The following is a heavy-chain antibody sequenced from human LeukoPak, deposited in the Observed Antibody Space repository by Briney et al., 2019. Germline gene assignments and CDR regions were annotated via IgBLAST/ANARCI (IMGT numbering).Heavy chain of an antibody. CDR3: ARGKYSFDY. CDR1: GFTFSDSY. CDR2: ISSSGSTI. J-gene: IGHJ4*02. V-gene: IGHV3-11*01. Sequence: PGGSLRLSCAASGFTFSDSYMSWIRQAPGKGLEYISYISSSGSTIYYADSVKGRFTLSRDNAKNSLPLEMNSLRAEDTAVYYCARGKYSFDYWGQGTLVTVSS.